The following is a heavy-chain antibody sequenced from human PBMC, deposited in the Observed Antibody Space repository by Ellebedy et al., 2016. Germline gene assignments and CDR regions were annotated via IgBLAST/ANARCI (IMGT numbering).Heavy chain of an antibody. CDR3: ARRRGATSEYYFDY. Sequence: ASVKVSCKASGYTFTNYAVNWVRQAAGQGLEWMGWMSPDSGNIGYPQKFQGRVTMTRDTSINTAYMELSGLRSEDTAVYYCARRRGATSEYYFDYWGQGTLVTVSS. J-gene: IGHJ4*02. V-gene: IGHV1-8*01. D-gene: IGHD1-26*01. CDR2: MSPDSGNI. CDR1: GYTFTNYA.